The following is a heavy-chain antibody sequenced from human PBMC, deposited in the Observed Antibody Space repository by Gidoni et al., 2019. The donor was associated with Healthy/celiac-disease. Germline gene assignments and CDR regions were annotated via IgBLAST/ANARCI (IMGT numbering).Heavy chain of an antibody. CDR3: AHTRPRKEEQLVSGAFDI. CDR2: IYWDDDK. CDR1: GFSLSTSGVG. Sequence: QITLKESGPTLVKPTQTLTLTCTFSGFSLSTSGVGVGWIRQPPGKALEWLALIYWDDDKRYSPSLKSRLTITKDTSKNQVVLTMTNMDPVDTATYYCAHTRPRKEEQLVSGAFDIWGQGTMVTVSS. D-gene: IGHD6-13*01. V-gene: IGHV2-5*02. J-gene: IGHJ3*02.